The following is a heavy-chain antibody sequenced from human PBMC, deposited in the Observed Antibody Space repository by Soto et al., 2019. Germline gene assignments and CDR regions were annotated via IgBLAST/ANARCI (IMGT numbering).Heavy chain of an antibody. J-gene: IGHJ5*02. D-gene: IGHD3-3*01. Sequence: GGSLRLSCAASGFTFSSYSMNWVRQAPGKGLEWVSYISSSSSTIYYADSVKGRFTISRDNAKNSLYLQMNSLRDEDTAVYYCARGNNDFWSGYYWRNWFDPWGQGTLVTVSS. CDR3: ARGNNDFWSGYYWRNWFDP. CDR1: GFTFSSYS. V-gene: IGHV3-48*02. CDR2: ISSSSSTI.